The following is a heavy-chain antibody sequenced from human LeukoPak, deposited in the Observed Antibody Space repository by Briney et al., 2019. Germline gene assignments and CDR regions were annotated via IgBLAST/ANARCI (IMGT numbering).Heavy chain of an antibody. Sequence: GGSLRLSCAASGFTFSSYSMNWVRQAPGRGLVWVSRIIGDGSYTNYADSVKGRFTISRDNAKNTLYLQMNSLRAEDTAVYYCARSHGYTDDYWGQGTLVTVSS. CDR1: GFTFSSYS. V-gene: IGHV3-74*01. D-gene: IGHD5-18*01. J-gene: IGHJ4*02. CDR3: ARSHGYTDDY. CDR2: IIGDGSYT.